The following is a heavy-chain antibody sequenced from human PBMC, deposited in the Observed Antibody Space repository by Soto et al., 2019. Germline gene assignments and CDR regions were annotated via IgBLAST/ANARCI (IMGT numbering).Heavy chain of an antibody. D-gene: IGHD5-18*01. Sequence: EVQLVESGGGLVQPGGSLRLSCAASGFTVSSNYMSWVRQAPGKGLAWVSVIYSGGSAYYADSVKGRFTLSRDNSKNTLYLQMNSLRAEDTAVYYCARHGYSYGGGYFDYWGQGTLVTVSS. CDR3: ARHGYSYGGGYFDY. J-gene: IGHJ4*02. CDR2: IYSGGSA. CDR1: GFTVSSNY. V-gene: IGHV3-66*04.